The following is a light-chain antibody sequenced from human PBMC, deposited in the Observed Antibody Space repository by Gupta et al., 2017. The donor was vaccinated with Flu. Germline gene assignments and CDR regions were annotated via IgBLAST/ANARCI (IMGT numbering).Light chain of an antibody. Sequence: QYTYWYQQKPGQAPLLVIYKDSERPSGIPERFSGSSSGTTVTLIITGVQAEDDADYYCQSADSSGTYVFGTGTKVTVL. CDR2: KDS. CDR1: QY. CDR3: QSADSSGTYV. J-gene: IGLJ1*01. V-gene: IGLV3-25*03.